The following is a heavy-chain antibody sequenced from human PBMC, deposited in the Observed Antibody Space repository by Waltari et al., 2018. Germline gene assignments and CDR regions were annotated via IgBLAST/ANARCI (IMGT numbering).Heavy chain of an antibody. V-gene: IGHV1-2*02. D-gene: IGHD3-3*01. CDR2: INPNSGGT. CDR3: ARGRTYYDFWSGRNWFDP. J-gene: IGHJ5*02. CDR1: GYTFTGSY. Sequence: QVQLVQSGAEVKKPGASVKVSCKASGYTFTGSYMPWVRQAPGPGLEWMGWINPNSGGTNYAQKFQGRVTMTRDTSISTAYMELSRLRSDDTAVYYCARGRTYYDFWSGRNWFDPWGQGTLVTVSS.